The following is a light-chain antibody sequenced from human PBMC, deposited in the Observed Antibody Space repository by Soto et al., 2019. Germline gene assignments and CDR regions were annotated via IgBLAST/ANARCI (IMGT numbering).Light chain of an antibody. J-gene: IGLJ3*02. Sequence: QSVLTQPPSVSGAPGQRVTISCTGSSFDIGAGYDVHWYQQVPGTAPKLLIYGNGNRPSGVPDRFSGSKSGPSASLAIAGLQAEDEADYYCQSFDSSLSGFVFGGGTKVTVL. V-gene: IGLV1-40*01. CDR1: SFDIGAGYD. CDR3: QSFDSSLSGFV. CDR2: GNG.